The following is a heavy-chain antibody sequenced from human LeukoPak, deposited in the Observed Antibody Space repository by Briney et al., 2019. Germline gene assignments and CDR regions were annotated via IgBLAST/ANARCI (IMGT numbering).Heavy chain of an antibody. Sequence: GGSLRLSCAASVFTFNCYGIGWVRQAPGKGLEWVSTISGSGGETNYADSVKGRFTISRDNSKYTPYLQMNSLRVEDTAVYYCATGLAVSATTYWYFYLWGRGTLVTVSS. V-gene: IGHV3-23*01. D-gene: IGHD2-21*01. J-gene: IGHJ2*01. CDR1: VFTFNCYG. CDR3: ATGLAVSATTYWYFYL. CDR2: ISGSGGET.